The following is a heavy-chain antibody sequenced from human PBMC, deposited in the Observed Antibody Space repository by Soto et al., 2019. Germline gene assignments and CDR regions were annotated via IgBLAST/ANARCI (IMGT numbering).Heavy chain of an antibody. V-gene: IGHV4-39*01. D-gene: IGHD3-9*01. CDR2: IYYSGST. CDR1: GGSISSSSYY. CDR3: ASYELRYFDWLLREYYFEY. J-gene: IGHJ4*02. Sequence: PSETLSLTCTVSGGSISSSSYYWGWIRQPPGKGLEWIGSIYYSGSTYYNPSLKSRVTISVDTSKNQFSLKLSSVTAADTAVYYCASYELRYFDWLLREYYFEYWGQGTLVTVSS.